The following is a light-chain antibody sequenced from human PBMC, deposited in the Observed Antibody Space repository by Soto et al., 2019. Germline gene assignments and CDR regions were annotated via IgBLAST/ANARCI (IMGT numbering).Light chain of an antibody. V-gene: IGLV2-23*01. CDR2: EGS. Sequence: QSALTQPASVSGSPGQSITISCTGTSSDVGSYNLVSWYQQHPGKAPKLIIYEGSKRPSGVSNRFSGSKSGNTASLTISGLQDEDEADYYCCSYAGSSTDVVFGGGTKLTVL. CDR1: SSDVGSYNL. CDR3: CSYAGSSTDVV. J-gene: IGLJ2*01.